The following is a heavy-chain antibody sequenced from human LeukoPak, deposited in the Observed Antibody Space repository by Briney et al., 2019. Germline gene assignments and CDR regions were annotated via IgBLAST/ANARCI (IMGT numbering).Heavy chain of an antibody. CDR2: ISGSGGST. D-gene: IGHD3-3*01. CDR3: AKDYDFWSGYYMSYYFDY. J-gene: IGHJ4*02. CDR1: GFTFSSYA. Sequence: GGSLRLSCAASGFTFSSYAMSWVRQVPGKGLEWVSAISGSGGSTYYADSVKGRFTISRDNSKNTLYLQMNSLRAEDTAVYYCAKDYDFWSGYYMSYYFDYWGQGTLVTVSS. V-gene: IGHV3-23*01.